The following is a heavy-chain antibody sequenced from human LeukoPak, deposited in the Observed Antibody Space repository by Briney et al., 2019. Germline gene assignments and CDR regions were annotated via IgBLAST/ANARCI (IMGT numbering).Heavy chain of an antibody. D-gene: IGHD3-22*01. J-gene: IGHJ4*02. CDR3: AKDFLDSSGYDY. CDR1: GFAFSTYA. CDR2: ISYNGNNK. Sequence: GGSLRLSCAASGFAFSTYAMHWVRQAPRKGLEWMSFISYNGNNKDYAVSVKGRFTISRDNSKNTLYLQMNSLRAEDTAVYYCAKDFLDSSGYDYWGQGTLVTVSS. V-gene: IGHV3-30-3*01.